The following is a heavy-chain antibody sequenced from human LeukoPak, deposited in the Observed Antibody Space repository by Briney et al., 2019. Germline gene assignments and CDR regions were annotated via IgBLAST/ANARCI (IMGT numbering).Heavy chain of an antibody. V-gene: IGHV4-59*01. D-gene: IGHD3-3*01. J-gene: IGHJ4*02. CDR1: GGSITNYY. CDR2: ISYSGNT. CDR3: ARDRASFDLWSGYYF. Sequence: SETLSLTCTVSGGSITNYYWSWIRQPPGKGLEWIGYISYSGNTKYNPSLKSRVTMSVDSSKNQFSLKLSSVTAADTAVYYCARDRASFDLWSGYYFWGQGTLVTVSS.